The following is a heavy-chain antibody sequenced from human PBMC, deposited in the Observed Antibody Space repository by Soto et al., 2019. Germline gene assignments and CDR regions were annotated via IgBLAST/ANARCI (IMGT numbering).Heavy chain of an antibody. V-gene: IGHV4-59*01. D-gene: IGHD1-1*01. J-gene: IGHJ6*02. Sequence: QVQLQESGPGLVKPSETLSLTCTVSDGSIGSYYWSWIRQPPGKELEWIGYVSHSGSTNYNPSLKSRVTISLDTSKNQFSLRLSSVTAADTAVYYCAREGTTVDSYYYCGLDVWAQGTPVTVSS. CDR2: VSHSGST. CDR1: DGSIGSYY. CDR3: AREGTTVDSYYYCGLDV.